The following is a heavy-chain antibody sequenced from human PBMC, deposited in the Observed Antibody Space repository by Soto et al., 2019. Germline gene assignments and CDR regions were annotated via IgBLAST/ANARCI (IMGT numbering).Heavy chain of an antibody. J-gene: IGHJ6*02. V-gene: IGHV3-33*01. CDR2: IWYDGSNK. CDR1: GFTFSSYG. CDR3: ARDRRPNYYGMDV. Sequence: PGGSLRLSCAASGFTFSSYGMHWVRQAPGKGLEWVAVIWYDGSNKYYADSVKGRFTISRDNSKNTLYLQMNSLRAEDTAVYYCARDRRPNYYGMDVWGQGTTVTVS.